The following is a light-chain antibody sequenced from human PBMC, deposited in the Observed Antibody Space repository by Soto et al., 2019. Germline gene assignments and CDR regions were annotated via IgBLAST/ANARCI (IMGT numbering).Light chain of an antibody. V-gene: IGKV1-9*01. Sequence: DIQLTQSPTFLSASVGDRVTITCRASQVISSSLSWYQQKPGKAPKILIYAASTLQSVVPSRFSGSGSGTEFTLPISSLQPEDFGTYYCQQLNNYPLTFGGGTKVEIK. CDR2: AAS. CDR3: QQLNNYPLT. J-gene: IGKJ4*01. CDR1: QVISSS.